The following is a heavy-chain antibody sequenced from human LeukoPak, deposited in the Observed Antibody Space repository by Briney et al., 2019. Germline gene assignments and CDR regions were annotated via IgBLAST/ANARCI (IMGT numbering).Heavy chain of an antibody. CDR3: ARVVTMVRGVISYFDY. Sequence: SQTLSLTCTVSGGSISSGDYYWSWIRQPPGKGLEWIGYIYYSGSTYYNPSLKSRVTISVDTSKNQFSLKLSSVTAAGTAVYYCARVVTMVRGVISYFDYWGQGTLVTVSS. CDR2: IYYSGST. J-gene: IGHJ4*02. V-gene: IGHV4-30-4*01. CDR1: GGSISSGDYY. D-gene: IGHD3-10*01.